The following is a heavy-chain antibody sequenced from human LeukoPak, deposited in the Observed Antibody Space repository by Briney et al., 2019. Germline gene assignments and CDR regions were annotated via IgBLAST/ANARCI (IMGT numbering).Heavy chain of an antibody. CDR1: GFTFSSYA. J-gene: IGHJ4*02. D-gene: IGHD3-10*02. CDR3: ASCSGSYYLVY. V-gene: IGHV3-23*01. Sequence: GGSLRLSCAASGFTFSSYAMSWVRQAPGKGLEWVSAISGSGGSTYYANSVKGRFTISRDNSKNTLYLQMNSLRAEGTAVYYCASCSGSYYLVYWGQGTLVTVSS. CDR2: ISGSGGST.